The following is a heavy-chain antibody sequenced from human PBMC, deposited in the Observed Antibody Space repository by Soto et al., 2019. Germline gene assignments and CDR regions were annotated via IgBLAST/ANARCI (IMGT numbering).Heavy chain of an antibody. CDR2: ISSSGSNI. CDR3: ARVGSPYDKSGDYDY. CDR1: GFTFSNYE. V-gene: IGHV3-48*03. Sequence: LRLSCAVSGFTFSNYEMNWVRQAPGKGLEWVSYISSSGSNIYYADSVKGQFTISRDNAKNSLHLQMNSPRAEDTAVYYCARVGSPYDKSGDYDYWGQGTLVTVSS. J-gene: IGHJ4*02. D-gene: IGHD3-22*01.